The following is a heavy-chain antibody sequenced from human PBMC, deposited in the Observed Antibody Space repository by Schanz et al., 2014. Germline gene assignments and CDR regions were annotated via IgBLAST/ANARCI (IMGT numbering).Heavy chain of an antibody. D-gene: IGHD4-17*01. J-gene: IGHJ4*02. V-gene: IGHV3-33*08. CDR3: ARPRFDYGEVDY. CDR2: IWNNGVTK. CDR1: GFTFSSYA. Sequence: QVQLVESGGGVVQPGRSLRLSCAASGFTFSSYAMSWVRQAPGKGLEWVAVIWNNGVTKYYADSVRGRFTISRDRFQNTLYLRMSSLRAEDTAVYYCARPRFDYGEVDYWGQGTLVTVSS.